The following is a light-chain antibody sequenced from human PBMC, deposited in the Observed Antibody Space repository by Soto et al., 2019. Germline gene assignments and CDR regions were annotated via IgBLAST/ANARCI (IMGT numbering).Light chain of an antibody. CDR3: QQYYGSPT. Sequence: DIVMTQSPDSLAVSLGERATINCKSSQSVLYSPNNKNYLAWYQQKPGQPPKLLIYWASTRESGVPDRFSGSGAGTDFTLPISRLQAGDLAVFYCQQYYGSPTFGGGTKVEIK. V-gene: IGKV4-1*01. J-gene: IGKJ4*01. CDR2: WAS. CDR1: QSVLYSPNNKNY.